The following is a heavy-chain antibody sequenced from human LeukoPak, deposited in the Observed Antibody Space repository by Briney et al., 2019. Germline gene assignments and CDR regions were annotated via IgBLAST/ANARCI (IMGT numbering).Heavy chain of an antibody. J-gene: IGHJ3*02. CDR3: ARGGGEDAFAI. CDR2: IYSGGST. Sequence: GGSLRLSCAASILTVSSNYMSWVRQAPGKGLEWVSVIYSGGSTYYADSVRGRFTISRDNSKNTLYLQMNSLRAEDAAVYYCARGGGEDAFAIWGQGTMVTVSS. CDR1: ILTVSSNY. D-gene: IGHD3-16*01. V-gene: IGHV3-66*01.